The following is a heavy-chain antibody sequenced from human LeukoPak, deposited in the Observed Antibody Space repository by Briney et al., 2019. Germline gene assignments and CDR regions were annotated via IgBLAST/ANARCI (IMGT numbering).Heavy chain of an antibody. Sequence: GPSLRLSCAASGFTFSSYGMHWVRQAPGKGLEWVAIIWYDGSNKYYADSVKGRFTISRDNSKNTLYLQMNSLRAEDTAVYYCARSPGKTDYDCYFDCWGRGTLVTVSS. CDR3: ARSPGKTDYDCYFDC. D-gene: IGHD4-17*01. CDR1: GFTFSSYG. V-gene: IGHV3-33*01. CDR2: IWYDGSNK. J-gene: IGHJ4*02.